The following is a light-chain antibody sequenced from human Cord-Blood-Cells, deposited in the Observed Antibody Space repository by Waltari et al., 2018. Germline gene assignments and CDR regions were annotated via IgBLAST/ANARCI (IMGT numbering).Light chain of an antibody. Sequence: EIVLTQSPGTLSLSPGERATLSCRASQSVRSSYLAWYQQKPGQAPRLLIYGASSRATGIPDRFSGSGSGTDFTLTISRLEPEDFAVYYCLQYVSSPFTFGPGTKVDIK. V-gene: IGKV3-20*01. CDR1: QSVRSSY. J-gene: IGKJ3*01. CDR3: LQYVSSPFT. CDR2: GAS.